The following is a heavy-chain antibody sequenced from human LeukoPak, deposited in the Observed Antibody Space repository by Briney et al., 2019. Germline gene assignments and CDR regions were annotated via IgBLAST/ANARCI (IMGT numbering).Heavy chain of an antibody. Sequence: PGGSLRLSCAASGFTFSSYWMHWVRQAPGKGLVWVSRINSDGGTTTYADSVKGRFTISRDNAKNTLYLQMNSLRAEDTGVYYCAKDQYGDLGNFDLWGRGTRVTVSS. D-gene: IGHD4-17*01. CDR2: INSDGGTT. V-gene: IGHV3-74*01. J-gene: IGHJ2*01. CDR1: GFTFSSYW. CDR3: AKDQYGDLGNFDL.